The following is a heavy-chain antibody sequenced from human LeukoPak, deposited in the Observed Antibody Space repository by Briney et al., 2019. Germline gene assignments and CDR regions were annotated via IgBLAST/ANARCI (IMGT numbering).Heavy chain of an antibody. CDR2: INANNGGT. V-gene: IGHV1-2*02. D-gene: IGHD4-23*01. CDR1: GDTLIGYY. CDR3: ARSDPPPRWGVLDV. J-gene: IGHJ6*02. Sequence: ASVKVSCKTSGDTLIGYYVHWVRQAPGQGVEWMGWINANNGGTEYAQKFQGRVTMTRDTSISTAYMELRSLVSDDTAVYHCARSDPPPRWGVLDVWGQGTTVTVSS.